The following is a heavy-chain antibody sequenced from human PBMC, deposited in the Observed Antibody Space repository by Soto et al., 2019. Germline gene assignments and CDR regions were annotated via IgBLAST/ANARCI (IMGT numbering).Heavy chain of an antibody. CDR2: IYHSGST. Sequence: SETLSLTCAVSGGSISSGGYSWSWIRQPPGKGLEWIGYIYHSGSTYYNPSLKSRVTISVDRSKNQFSLKLSSVTAADTAVYYCARGVYYYGSGTPTQYYFDYWGQGTLVTVSS. D-gene: IGHD3-10*01. J-gene: IGHJ4*02. CDR1: GGSISSGGYS. CDR3: ARGVYYYGSGTPTQYYFDY. V-gene: IGHV4-30-2*01.